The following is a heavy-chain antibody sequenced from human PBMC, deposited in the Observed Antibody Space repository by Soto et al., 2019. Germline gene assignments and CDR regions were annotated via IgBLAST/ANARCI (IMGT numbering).Heavy chain of an antibody. Sequence: ASVKVSCKASGYTFTSYGISWLRESPGQGLEWMGWISAYNGNTNYAQKLQGRVTMTTDTSTSTAYMELRSLRSDDMAVYYCARVYYYDSSGYYPWGQGTLVTVSS. CDR3: ARVYYYDSSGYYP. CDR2: ISAYNGNT. D-gene: IGHD3-22*01. CDR1: GYTFTSYG. J-gene: IGHJ5*02. V-gene: IGHV1-18*03.